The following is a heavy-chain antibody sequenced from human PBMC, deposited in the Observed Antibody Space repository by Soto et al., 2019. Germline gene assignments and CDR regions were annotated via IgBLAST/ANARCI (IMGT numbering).Heavy chain of an antibody. J-gene: IGHJ4*02. CDR1: GDSVSSNSAA. CDR2: TYYRSKWYN. D-gene: IGHD1-26*01. V-gene: IGHV6-1*01. Sequence: PSQTLSRTCAIPGDSVSSNSAAWNWIRQSPSRGLEWLGRTYYRSKWYNGYAIFVKSRITINPDTSKNQFSLQLNSVTPDDTAVYYCARSQSGDLDYWGRGTLVTVSS. CDR3: ARSQSGDLDY.